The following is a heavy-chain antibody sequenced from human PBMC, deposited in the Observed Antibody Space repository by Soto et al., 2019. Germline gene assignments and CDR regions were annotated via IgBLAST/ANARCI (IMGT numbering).Heavy chain of an antibody. Sequence: GGSLRLSCAASGFTFSSYGMHWVRQAPGKGLEWVAVIWYDGSNKYYADSVKGRFTISRDNSKNTLYLQMNSLRAEDTAVYYCASGSCSGGSCSILGYWGQGTLVTVSS. CDR3: ASGSCSGGSCSILGY. V-gene: IGHV3-33*01. J-gene: IGHJ4*02. CDR1: GFTFSSYG. D-gene: IGHD2-15*01. CDR2: IWYDGSNK.